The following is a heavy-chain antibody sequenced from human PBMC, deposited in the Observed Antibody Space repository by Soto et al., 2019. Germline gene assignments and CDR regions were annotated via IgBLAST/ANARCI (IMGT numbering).Heavy chain of an antibody. CDR1: GGSISSGGYY. J-gene: IGHJ4*02. V-gene: IGHV4-31*03. D-gene: IGHD6-13*01. Sequence: PSETLSLTCTVSGGSISSGGYYWSWIRQHPGKGLEWIGYIYYSGSTYYNPSLKSRVTISVDTSKNQFSLKLSSVTAADTAVYYCARTPIIAAAGIYYFDYWGQGTLVTVSS. CDR2: IYYSGST. CDR3: ARTPIIAAAGIYYFDY.